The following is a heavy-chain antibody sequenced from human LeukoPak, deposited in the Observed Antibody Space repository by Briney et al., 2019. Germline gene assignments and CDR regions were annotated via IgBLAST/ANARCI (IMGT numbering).Heavy chain of an antibody. CDR2: ISSSGSTI. D-gene: IGHD2-15*01. Sequence: PGGSLRLSCAASGFTFSDYYMSWIRQAPGKGLEWVSYISSSGSTIYYADSVKGRFTISRDNAKNSLYLQMNSLRAEDTAVYCCARAPGYCSGGSCYSFWFDPWGQGTLVTVSS. V-gene: IGHV3-11*01. J-gene: IGHJ5*02. CDR3: ARAPGYCSGGSCYSFWFDP. CDR1: GFTFSDYY.